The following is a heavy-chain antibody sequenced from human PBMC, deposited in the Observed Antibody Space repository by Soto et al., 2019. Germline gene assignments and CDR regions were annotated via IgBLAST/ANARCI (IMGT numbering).Heavy chain of an antibody. CDR3: ASAGGIAAAGTWWFDP. J-gene: IGHJ5*02. CDR1: GGTFSSYT. Sequence: ASVKVSCKASGGTFSSYTISWVRQAPGQGLEWMGRIIPILGIANYAQKFQGRVTITADESTSTAYMELSSLRSEDTAVYYCASAGGIAAAGTWWFDPWGQGTLVTVSS. V-gene: IGHV1-69*02. CDR2: IIPILGIA. D-gene: IGHD6-13*01.